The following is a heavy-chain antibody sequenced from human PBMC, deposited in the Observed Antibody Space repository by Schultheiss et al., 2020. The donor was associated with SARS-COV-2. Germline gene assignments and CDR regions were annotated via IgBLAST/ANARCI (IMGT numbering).Heavy chain of an antibody. Sequence: SGPTLVKPTQTLTLTCTFSGFSLSTSGMCVSWIRQPPGKALEWLGLIYWDDDKRYSPSLKNRLTITKDTSKNQVVLTMTNMDPVDTATYYCAHSPDYDILTGYYHGMDVWGQGTTVTVSS. J-gene: IGHJ6*02. CDR3: AHSPDYDILTGYYHGMDV. CDR2: IYWDDDK. V-gene: IGHV2-5*08. CDR1: GFSLSTSGMC. D-gene: IGHD3-9*01.